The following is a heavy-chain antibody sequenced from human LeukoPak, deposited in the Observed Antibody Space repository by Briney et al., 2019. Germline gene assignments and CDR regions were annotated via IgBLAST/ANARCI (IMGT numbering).Heavy chain of an antibody. CDR1: GVSFSGYY. J-gene: IGHJ6*02. V-gene: IGHV4-34*01. CDR3: ARGRVVVVAASYYYGMDV. D-gene: IGHD2-15*01. CDR2: INHSGGT. Sequence: PSETLSLTCAVYGVSFSGYYWSWIRQPPGKGLEWIGEINHSGGTNYNPSLKSRVTISVDTSKNQFSLKLSSVTAADTAVYYCARGRVVVVAASYYYGMDVWGQGTTVTVSS.